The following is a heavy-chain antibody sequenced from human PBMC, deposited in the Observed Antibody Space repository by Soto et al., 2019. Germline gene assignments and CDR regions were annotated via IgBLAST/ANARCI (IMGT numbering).Heavy chain of an antibody. CDR2: IYHSGST. CDR1: GGSISSSNW. D-gene: IGHD5-18*01. Sequence: PSETLSLTCAVSGGSISSSNWWSWVRQPPGKGLEWIGEIYHSGSTNYNPSLKSRVTISVDKSKNQFSLKLSSVTAADTAVYYCARGYGNSNGEGYYYGMDVWGKGTTVT. J-gene: IGHJ6*04. CDR3: ARGYGNSNGEGYYYGMDV. V-gene: IGHV4-4*02.